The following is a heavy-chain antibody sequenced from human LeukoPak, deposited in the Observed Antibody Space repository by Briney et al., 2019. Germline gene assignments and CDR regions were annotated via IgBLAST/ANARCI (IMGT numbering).Heavy chain of an antibody. D-gene: IGHD3-10*01. CDR3: AAGERMVRGDGVDY. CDR1: GFTVRNNY. Sequence: GGSLRLSCAASGFTVRNNYMSWVRQAPGKGLEGVSVIYSGGSTYYADSVKGRFTISIDNSKNTLYLQMNSLRAEDTAVYFCAAGERMVRGDGVDYWGQGTLVTVSS. CDR2: IYSGGST. V-gene: IGHV3-66*01. J-gene: IGHJ4*02.